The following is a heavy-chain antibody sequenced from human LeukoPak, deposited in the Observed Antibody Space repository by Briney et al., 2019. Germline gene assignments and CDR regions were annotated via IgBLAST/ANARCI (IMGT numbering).Heavy chain of an antibody. D-gene: IGHD1-26*01. J-gene: IGHJ4*02. Sequence: PSETLSLTCTVSGGSISSSSYYWGWIRQPPGKGLEWIGSIYYSGSTYYNPSLKSRVTISVDTSKNQSSLKLSSVTAADTAVYYCARVGGSFDYWGQGTLVTVSS. CDR1: GGSISSSSYY. V-gene: IGHV4-39*07. CDR3: ARVGGSFDY. CDR2: IYYSGST.